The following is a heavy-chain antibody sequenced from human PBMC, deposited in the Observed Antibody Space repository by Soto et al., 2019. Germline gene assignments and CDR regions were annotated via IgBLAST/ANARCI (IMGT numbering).Heavy chain of an antibody. V-gene: IGHV3-73*01. D-gene: IGHD6-6*01. CDR2: IRTKSNGYAT. Sequence: GGSLRLSCAASGFTFSGSAIHWVRQASGKGLEWVARIRTKSNGYATTYAASVKGRFTISRDGSKNMAYLQMNGLKTEDTAMYYCSRVEYVTSSPIGWGQGTLVTVSS. CDR1: GFTFSGSA. CDR3: SRVEYVTSSPIG. J-gene: IGHJ4*02.